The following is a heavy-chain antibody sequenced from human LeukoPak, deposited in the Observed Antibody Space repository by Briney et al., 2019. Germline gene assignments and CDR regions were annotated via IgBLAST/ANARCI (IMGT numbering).Heavy chain of an antibody. V-gene: IGHV1-8*01. CDR2: MNPNSGNT. CDR1: GYTFTSYD. CDR3: ARVSRRVAATTLNY. Sequence: GASVKVSCKASGYTFTSYDINWVRQATGQGLEWMGWMNPNSGNTGYAQKFQGRVTMTRNNSISTAYMELSSLRSEDTAVYYCARVSRRVAATTLNYWGQGTLVTVSS. J-gene: IGHJ4*02. D-gene: IGHD2-15*01.